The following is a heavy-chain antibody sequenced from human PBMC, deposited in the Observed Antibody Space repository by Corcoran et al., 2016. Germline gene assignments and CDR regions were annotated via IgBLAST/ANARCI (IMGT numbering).Heavy chain of an antibody. D-gene: IGHD6-13*01. CDR2: VNLSGGT. CDR3: ARGSIAARCNC. Sequence: QVQLQQRGARLLKPSETLSLTCAVYGGSFSGYYWTWIRQPPGKGLEWIGEVNLSGGTSYSPSLSSRVNISVDTSKKQLSLDLTSVTAAETAVDYCARGSIAARCNCWGQGTLVTVSS. J-gene: IGHJ4*02. V-gene: IGHV4-34*01. CDR1: GGSFSGYY.